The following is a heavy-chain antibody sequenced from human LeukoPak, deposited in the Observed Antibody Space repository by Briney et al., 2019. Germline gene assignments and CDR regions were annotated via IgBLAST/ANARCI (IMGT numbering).Heavy chain of an antibody. CDR2: ISTYNGST. Sequence: ASVKVSCKASGYTFTNYGMNWVRQAPGQGLEWMGWISTYNGSTHYTLKLGVRVAMPRESSARTAYMKLRCVSCDDTAVYYCARGVRVSRSVAFDIGGQGTMVTVS. V-gene: IGHV1-18*01. CDR1: GYTFTNYG. D-gene: IGHD2-8*01. J-gene: IGHJ3*02. CDR3: ARGVRVSRSVAFDI.